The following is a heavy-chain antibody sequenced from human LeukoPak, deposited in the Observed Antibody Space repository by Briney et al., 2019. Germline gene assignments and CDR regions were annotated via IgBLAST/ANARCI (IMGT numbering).Heavy chain of an antibody. CDR1: GFTFSSYA. V-gene: IGHV3-23*01. CDR3: ALSLVEGSGWLFDY. J-gene: IGHJ4*02. D-gene: IGHD6-19*01. Sequence: AGRSLRLSCAASGFTFSSYAMSWVRQAPGKGLEWVSAISGSGGSTYYADSVKGRFTISRDNSKNTLYLQMNSLRAEDTAVYYCALSLVEGSGWLFDYWGQGTLVTVSS. CDR2: ISGSGGST.